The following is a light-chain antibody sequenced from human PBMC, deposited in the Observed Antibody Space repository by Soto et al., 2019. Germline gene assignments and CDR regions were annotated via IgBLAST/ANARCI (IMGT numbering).Light chain of an antibody. CDR2: GNS. CDR3: QSYDSILSGVV. J-gene: IGLJ2*01. Sequence: QSVLTQPPSVSGAPGQRVTISCTGSGSNIGAGYDVHWYQQLPGTSPKLVIYGNSNRPSGVPDRFSGSKSGTSASLAITGLQAEDEADYYCQSYDSILSGVVFGGGTKVTVL. CDR1: GSNIGAGYD. V-gene: IGLV1-40*01.